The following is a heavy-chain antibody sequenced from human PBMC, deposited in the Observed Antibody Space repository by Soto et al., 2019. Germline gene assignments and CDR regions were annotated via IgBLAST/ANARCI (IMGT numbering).Heavy chain of an antibody. CDR3: ARVVPGAEAWFGP. D-gene: IGHD2-2*01. V-gene: IGHV1-18*01. J-gene: IGHJ5*02. CDR1: GYTFSNYG. Sequence: ASVKDSCKPSGYTFSNYGIPWVRQAPGQPLEWLGWISLYSDGTNYAQKFQGRVSMTTDTSTTTAYMELRSLRSDDTAVYYCARVVPGAEAWFGPWGQGTLVTVSS. CDR2: ISLYSDGT.